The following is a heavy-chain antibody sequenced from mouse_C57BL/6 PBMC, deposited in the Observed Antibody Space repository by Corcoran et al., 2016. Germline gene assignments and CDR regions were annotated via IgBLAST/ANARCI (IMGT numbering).Heavy chain of an antibody. Sequence: QIQLVQSGPELKKPGETVKISCKASGYTFTTYEMSWGKQAPGKGLKWMGWINTYSGVPTYADDFKGRFAFSLETSAITAYLQINNLKNEDTATYFGARDWEGFAYWGQGTLVTVSA. CDR1: GYTFTTYE. D-gene: IGHD4-1*01. CDR2: INTYSGVP. V-gene: IGHV9-3*01. J-gene: IGHJ3*01. CDR3: ARDWEGFAY.